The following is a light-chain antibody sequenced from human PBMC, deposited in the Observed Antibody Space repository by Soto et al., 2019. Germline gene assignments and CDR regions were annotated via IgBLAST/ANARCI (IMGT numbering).Light chain of an antibody. Sequence: QSVLTQPASVSGSPGQSITISCTGTSSDFGSYNLVSWYQQHPGKAPKLVIYEGSKRPSGVSNRFSGSKSGNTASLTISGLQAEDEADYYCCSYAGSSTFPVFGTGTKVTVL. CDR2: EGS. J-gene: IGLJ1*01. CDR3: CSYAGSSTFPV. V-gene: IGLV2-23*03. CDR1: SSDFGSYNL.